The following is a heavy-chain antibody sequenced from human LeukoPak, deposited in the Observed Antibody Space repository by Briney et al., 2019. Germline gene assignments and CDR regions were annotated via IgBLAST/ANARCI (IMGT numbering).Heavy chain of an antibody. D-gene: IGHD4-23*01. J-gene: IGHJ4*02. CDR2: ISRRGNTI. CDR3: ARDHYGSNSLDY. V-gene: IGHV3-11*04. Sequence: GGSLRLSCAASGFTFSDYCMSWVRQAPGKGLEWLSYISRRGNTIYYAGSVRGRFTVSRDNAQNSLYLQMNSLRAEDTAAYYCARDHYGSNSLDYWGQGTLVTVSS. CDR1: GFTFSDYC.